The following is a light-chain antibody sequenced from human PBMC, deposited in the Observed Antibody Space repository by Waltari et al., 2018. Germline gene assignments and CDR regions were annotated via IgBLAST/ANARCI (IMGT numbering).Light chain of an antibody. CDR1: QSVSSY. CDR3: QQRSSNWFT. CDR2: DAS. V-gene: IGKV3-11*01. J-gene: IGKJ4*01. Sequence: EIVLTQSPATLSLSPGERATLSCRASQSVSSYLAWYQQKPGQAPRLLIHDASNRATGIPARFSGSGSGTDFTLTISSLEPEDFAVYYCQQRSSNWFTFGGGTKVEIK.